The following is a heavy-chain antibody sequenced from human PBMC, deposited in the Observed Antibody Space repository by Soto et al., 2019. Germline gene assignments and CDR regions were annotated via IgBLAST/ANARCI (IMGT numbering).Heavy chain of an antibody. Sequence: ASVKVSCKASGGTFSSYAISWVRQAPGQGLEWMGGIIPIFGTANYAQKFQGRVTITADESTSTAYMELSSLRSEDTAVYYCARGKFATITGPDAFDIWGQGTLVTVSS. CDR1: GGTFSSYA. V-gene: IGHV1-69*13. J-gene: IGHJ4*02. CDR2: IIPIFGTA. D-gene: IGHD5-12*01. CDR3: ARGKFATITGPDAFDI.